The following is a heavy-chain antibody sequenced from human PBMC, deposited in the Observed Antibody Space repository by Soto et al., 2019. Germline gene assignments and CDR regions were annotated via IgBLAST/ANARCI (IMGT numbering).Heavy chain of an antibody. CDR1: GFTFSRYA. CDR2: ISTSDHTT. D-gene: IGHD6-19*01. Sequence: GGSLRLSCAASGFTFSRYAMSWVRQAPGKGLEWVSSISTSDHTTYYADSVKGRFTISTDNSKNTLYVQMNGLRVEDTAVYYCASSPTEVGGTTYYFDYWGQGALVTV. V-gene: IGHV3-23*01. J-gene: IGHJ4*02. CDR3: ASSPTEVGGTTYYFDY.